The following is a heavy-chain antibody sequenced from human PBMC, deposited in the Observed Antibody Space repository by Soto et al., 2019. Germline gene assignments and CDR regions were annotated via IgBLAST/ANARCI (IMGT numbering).Heavy chain of an antibody. CDR3: AKDGSQKDDDGNWLGS. D-gene: IGHD3-16*01. CDR1: GFTFEDYT. V-gene: IGHV3-43*01. J-gene: IGHJ5*01. CDR2: ISWDGGTT. Sequence: EVQLVEPGGDVVQPGGSLRLSCAASGFTFEDYTIHWVRQAPGKALEWVSLISWDGGTTYYTHSVKGRFTISRDNSKNSLYLQMNSLRPEDTALYYCAKDGSQKDDDGNWLGSWGQGTLVTVSS.